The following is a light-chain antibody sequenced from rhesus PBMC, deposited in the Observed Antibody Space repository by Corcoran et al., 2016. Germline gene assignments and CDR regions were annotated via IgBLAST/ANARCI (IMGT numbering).Light chain of an antibody. CDR3: CSYTTSSTFI. CDR2: DVS. CDR1: SSDIGAYNF. J-gene: IGLJ1*01. Sequence: QAAPTQPPSVSGSPGQSVTISCSVTSSDIGAYNFVSWYQQQPGKAPKLMISDVSHRPSGVSDRFSGSKSGNTTSLTISGVQSEDEADYYCCSYTTSSTFIFGGGTRLTVL. V-gene: IGLV2S7*01.